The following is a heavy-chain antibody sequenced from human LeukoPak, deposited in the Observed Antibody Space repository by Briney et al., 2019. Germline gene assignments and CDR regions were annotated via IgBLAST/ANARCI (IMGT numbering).Heavy chain of an antibody. D-gene: IGHD3-22*01. CDR2: ISSSGSTI. CDR1: EFTFNSYN. Sequence: GGSLRLSCAASEFTFNSYNMNWVRQAPGKGLEWVSYISSSGSTIYYADSVKGRFTISRDNAKNSLYLQMNSLRVEDTAVYYCAGGHSSGYYPIDYWGQGTLVTVSS. V-gene: IGHV3-48*01. CDR3: AGGHSSGYYPIDY. J-gene: IGHJ4*02.